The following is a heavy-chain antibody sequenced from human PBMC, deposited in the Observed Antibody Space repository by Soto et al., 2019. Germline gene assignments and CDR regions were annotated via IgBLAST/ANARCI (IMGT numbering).Heavy chain of an antibody. J-gene: IGHJ3*02. D-gene: IGHD1-26*01. V-gene: IGHV4-34*01. CDR3: ARGRAFMSRNAFDI. CDR1: GGNFRGYY. Sequence: SETLSLTCAVYGGNFRGYYWTWIRQPPGKGLERLGEINHSGSTNSNPSLEGRVTISVHTSKNQFSLNLTSMTAADTAVYYCARGRAFMSRNAFDIWGKGTMVTVAS. CDR2: INHSGST.